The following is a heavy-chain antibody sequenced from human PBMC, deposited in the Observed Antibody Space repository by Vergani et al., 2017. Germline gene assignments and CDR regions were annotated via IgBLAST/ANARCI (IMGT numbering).Heavy chain of an antibody. J-gene: IGHJ3*02. V-gene: IGHV3-23*01. Sequence: EVQLLESGGGLVQPGGSLRLSCAASGFTFSSYAMSWVRQAPGKGLEWVSAISGSGGSTYYEDSVKGRFTISRDNSKNTLYLQMNGVRAEGTAVYYCANGGLKTLDWLLVKIGAFDIWSQGTIVTVSS. CDR3: ANGGLKTLDWLLVKIGAFDI. D-gene: IGHD3-3*01. CDR1: GFTFSSYA. CDR2: ISGSGGST.